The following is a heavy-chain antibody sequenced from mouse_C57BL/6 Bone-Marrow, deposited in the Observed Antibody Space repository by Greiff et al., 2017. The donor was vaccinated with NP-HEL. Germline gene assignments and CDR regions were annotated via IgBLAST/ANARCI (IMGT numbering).Heavy chain of an antibody. CDR3: ARVGGP. CDR1: GYAFSSSW. V-gene: IGHV1-82*01. CDR2: IYPGDGDT. Sequence: QVQLQQSGPELVKPGASVKISCKASGYAFSSSWMNWVKQRPGKGLEWIGRIYPGDGDTNYNGKFKGKATPTADKSSSTAYMQLIGLTSDDSAFYVCARVGGPWGQGTLVTVSA. J-gene: IGHJ3*01.